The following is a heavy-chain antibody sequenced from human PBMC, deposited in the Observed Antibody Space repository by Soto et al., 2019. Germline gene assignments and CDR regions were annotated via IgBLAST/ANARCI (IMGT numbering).Heavy chain of an antibody. V-gene: IGHV4-59*01. CDR2: IYYSGST. CDR1: GGSISSYY. Sequence: SETLSLTCTVSGGSISSYYWSWIRQPPGKGLEWIGYIYYSGSTNYNPSLKSRVTISVDTSKNQFSLKLSSVTAADTAVYYCARSTGSTHWFDPWGQGTLVTVSS. CDR3: ARSTGSTHWFDP. D-gene: IGHD2-15*01. J-gene: IGHJ5*02.